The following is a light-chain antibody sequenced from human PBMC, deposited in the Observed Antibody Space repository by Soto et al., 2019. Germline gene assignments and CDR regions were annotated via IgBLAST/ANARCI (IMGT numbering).Light chain of an antibody. CDR1: QSVSSN. CDR2: GAS. J-gene: IGKJ5*01. CDR3: QQGYSTPVT. V-gene: IGKV3-15*01. Sequence: EIVMTQSPATLSVSPGERATLSCRASQSVSSNLAWYQQKPGQAPRLLIYGASTRATGFPARFSGSGSGTEFTLTISSLLPEDFATYYCQQGYSTPVTFGQGTR.